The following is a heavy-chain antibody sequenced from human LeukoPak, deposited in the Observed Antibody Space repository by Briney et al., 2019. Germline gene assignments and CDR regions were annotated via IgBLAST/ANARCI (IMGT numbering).Heavy chain of an antibody. CDR2: ISSSSSYI. J-gene: IGHJ6*02. D-gene: IGHD4-17*01. CDR3: ARDRGDYGDYYYNAMDV. V-gene: IGHV3-21*01. CDR1: GFTFSSYS. Sequence: NPGGSLRLSCAASGFTFSSYSMNWVRQAPGKGLEWVSSISSSSSYIYYADSVKGRFTISRDNAKNSLYLQMNSLRVEDTAVYFCARDRGDYGDYYYNAMDVWGQGTTVTVSS.